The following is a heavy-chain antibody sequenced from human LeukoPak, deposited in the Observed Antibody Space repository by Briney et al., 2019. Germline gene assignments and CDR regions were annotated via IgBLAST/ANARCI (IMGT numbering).Heavy chain of an antibody. V-gene: IGHV3-53*01. J-gene: IGHJ6*03. CDR1: GFTVSSNY. Sequence: GGSLRLSCASSGFTVSSNYMSWVRQAPGKGLEWVSVIYSGGSTYYADSVKGRFTISRDNSKNTLYLQMNSLRAEDTAVYYCASGSGSYRTPYYYMDVWGTGTTVTVSS. CDR2: IYSGGST. D-gene: IGHD3-10*01. CDR3: ASGSGSYRTPYYYMDV.